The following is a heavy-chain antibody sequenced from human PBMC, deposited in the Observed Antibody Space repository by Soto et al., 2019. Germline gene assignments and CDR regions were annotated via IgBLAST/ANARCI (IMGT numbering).Heavy chain of an antibody. D-gene: IGHD3-10*01. CDR1: GYTFTSYG. V-gene: IGHV1-18*01. CDR2: ISAYNDNT. Sequence: ASVKVSCKTSGYTFTSYGISWVRQAPGQGLEWMGWISAYNDNTNYAQKLQGRVTMTTDTSTTTAYMELRSLRSDDTAVYYCARTTVGYYGSGSWFDYWGQGTLVTVSS. CDR3: ARTTVGYYGSGSWFDY. J-gene: IGHJ4*02.